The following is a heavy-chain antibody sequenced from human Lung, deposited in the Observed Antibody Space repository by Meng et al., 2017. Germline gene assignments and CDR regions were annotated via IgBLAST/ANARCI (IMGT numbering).Heavy chain of an antibody. Sequence: VRRQGAGPGLVKASGTPSLAVAFSGASISRSSWWGWDRQPPGKGLEWIGEIYHSGSTKYNPSLKSRVTISVDKSKNQFSLKLSSVTAADTAVYYCARGLGEAVVPRTMFDYWGQGTLVTVSS. CDR1: GASISRSSW. D-gene: IGHD2-2*01. CDR3: ARGLGEAVVPRTMFDY. CDR2: IYHSGST. V-gene: IGHV4-4*02. J-gene: IGHJ4*02.